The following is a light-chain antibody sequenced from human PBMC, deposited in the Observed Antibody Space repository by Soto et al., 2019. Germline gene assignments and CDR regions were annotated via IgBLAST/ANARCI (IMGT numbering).Light chain of an antibody. Sequence: DIQMTQSPSTLSASVGDRVTITCRDSQSISSWLAWYQQKPGKAPKLLIYKASSLESGVPSRFSGSGSGTEFTLTISSLQPDDFATYYCQQYNSYLWTFGQGTKV. CDR1: QSISSW. CDR3: QQYNSYLWT. V-gene: IGKV1-5*03. CDR2: KAS. J-gene: IGKJ1*01.